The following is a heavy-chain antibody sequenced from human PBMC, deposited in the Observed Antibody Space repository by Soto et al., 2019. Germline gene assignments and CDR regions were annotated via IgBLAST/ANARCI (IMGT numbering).Heavy chain of an antibody. V-gene: IGHV4-30-2*01. CDR1: GGSISSGGYS. J-gene: IGHJ6*03. CDR2: IYHSGST. Sequence: PSETLSLTCAVSGGSISSGGYSWSWIRQPPGKGLEWIGYIYHSGSTYYNPSLKSRVTISVDTSKNQFSLKLSSVTAADTAVYYCARGPRVRGVSIPTYYYYMDGWGKGTTVTVSS. D-gene: IGHD3-10*01. CDR3: ARGPRVRGVSIPTYYYYMDG.